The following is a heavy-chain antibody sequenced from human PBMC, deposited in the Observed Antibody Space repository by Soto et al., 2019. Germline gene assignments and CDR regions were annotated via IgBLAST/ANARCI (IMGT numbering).Heavy chain of an antibody. J-gene: IGHJ4*02. Sequence: VQLLQSGGGLVQPGGSLRLSCAASGFTFVNYVMTWVRQAPGKGLEGVAGISGYGARAYYGDSVKGRFIVSRDNSKNTQYLQMDSLRVEDTALYYCANRFDDSSTWAFDHWGLGTGVTVCS. V-gene: IGHV3-23*01. CDR3: ANRFDDSSTWAFDH. D-gene: IGHD6-6*01. CDR1: GFTFVNYV. CDR2: ISGYGARA.